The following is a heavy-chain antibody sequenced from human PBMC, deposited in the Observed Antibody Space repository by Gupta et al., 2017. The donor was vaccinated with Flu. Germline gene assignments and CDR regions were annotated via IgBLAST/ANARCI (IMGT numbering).Heavy chain of an antibody. V-gene: IGHV3-23*01. J-gene: IGHJ3*02. D-gene: IGHD3-22*01. CDR3: AKDLWDSSGYYFVGLDI. Sequence: EVQLLASGGGLVQPGGSLRLSCAASGFTFSSYAMSWVSQAPGKGLEWVSAISGSGGSTYYADSVKGRFTISRDNSKNTLYLQMNSLRAEDTAVYYCAKDLWDSSGYYFVGLDIWGQGTMVTVSS. CDR2: ISGSGGST. CDR1: GFTFSSYA.